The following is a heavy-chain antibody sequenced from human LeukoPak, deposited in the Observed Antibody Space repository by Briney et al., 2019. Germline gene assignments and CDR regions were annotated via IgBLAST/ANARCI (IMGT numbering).Heavy chain of an antibody. CDR3: ARSIAAAGRGGTEYFQH. J-gene: IGHJ1*01. Sequence: SAKVSCEASGGTFSSYAISWVRQAPGQGLEWMGGIIPIFGTANYAQKFQGRVTITADESTSTAYMELSSLRSEDTAVYYCARSIAAAGRGGTEYFQHWGQGTLVTVSS. D-gene: IGHD6-13*01. CDR1: GGTFSSYA. V-gene: IGHV1-69*13. CDR2: IIPIFGTA.